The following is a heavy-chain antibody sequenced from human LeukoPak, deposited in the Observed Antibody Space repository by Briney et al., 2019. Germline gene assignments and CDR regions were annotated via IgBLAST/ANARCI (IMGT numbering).Heavy chain of an antibody. D-gene: IGHD3-10*01. CDR2: IYYSGST. CDR3: ARDNHNYYFDY. CDR1: GGSISSYY. V-gene: IGHV4-59*01. J-gene: IGHJ4*02. Sequence: PSETLSLTGTVSGGSISSYYWSWIRQPPGKGLEWIGYIYYSGSTNYNPSLKSRVTISVGTSKNQFSLKLSSVTAADTAVYYCARDNHNYYFDYWGQGTLVTVSS.